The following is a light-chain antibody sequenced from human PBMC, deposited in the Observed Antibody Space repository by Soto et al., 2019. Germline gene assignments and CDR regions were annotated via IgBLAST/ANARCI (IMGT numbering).Light chain of an antibody. V-gene: IGKV3-15*01. Sequence: VMTQSPATLSVSPGERATLSCWASETVATNLAWYQQKPGEAPRLLISGASTRAAGISDRFRGSGSGTEVTLTISSLRSEDSAIYYCQQYFEWPPMTFGQGTKVEI. CDR2: GAS. CDR1: ETVATN. J-gene: IGKJ1*01. CDR3: QQYFEWPPMT.